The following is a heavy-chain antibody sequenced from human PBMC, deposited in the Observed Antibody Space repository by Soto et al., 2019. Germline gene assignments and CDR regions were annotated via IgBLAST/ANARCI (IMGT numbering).Heavy chain of an antibody. CDR2: ISGNNGNT. Sequence: RASVKVSCKASGYTFTNYGITWVRQAPGQGLEWMGWISGNNGNTNYAQKVQGRVTMTTDTSTSTAYMELRSLRSDDTAVYYCARGSRAVAGTNFDYWGQGTLVTVSS. CDR1: GYTFTNYG. J-gene: IGHJ4*02. V-gene: IGHV1-18*01. CDR3: ARGSRAVAGTNFDY. D-gene: IGHD6-19*01.